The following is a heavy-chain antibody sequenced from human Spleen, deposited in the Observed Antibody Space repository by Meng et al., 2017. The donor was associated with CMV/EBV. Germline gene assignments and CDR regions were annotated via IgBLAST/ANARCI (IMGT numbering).Heavy chain of an antibody. CDR3: AKPTSVHLESCSTARCYEDDY. D-gene: IGHD2-2*01. CDR1: GSTPSNYG. Sequence: GGSLRLSCAACGSTPSNYGMAWVRQAPGKGLEWVPGISDSGGRTYYADSVKGRFTISRDYSKNTLYLQMNSLRADDTAVYYCAKPTSVHLESCSTARCYEDDYWGQGTVVTVSS. J-gene: IGHJ4*02. CDR2: ISDSGGRT. V-gene: IGHV3-23*01.